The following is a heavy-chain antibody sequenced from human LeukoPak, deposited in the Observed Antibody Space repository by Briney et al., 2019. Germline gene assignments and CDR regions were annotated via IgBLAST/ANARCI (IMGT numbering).Heavy chain of an antibody. Sequence: GGSLRLSCEASGFTFSSYAMGWVRQAPGKGLEWVSSISSSSSYIYYADSVKGRFTISRDNAKNSLYLQMNSLRAEDTAVYYCARDLSFYYDSSGYYGDYWGQGTLVTVSS. CDR1: GFTFSSYA. J-gene: IGHJ4*02. V-gene: IGHV3-21*01. CDR3: ARDLSFYYDSSGYYGDY. CDR2: ISSSSSYI. D-gene: IGHD3-22*01.